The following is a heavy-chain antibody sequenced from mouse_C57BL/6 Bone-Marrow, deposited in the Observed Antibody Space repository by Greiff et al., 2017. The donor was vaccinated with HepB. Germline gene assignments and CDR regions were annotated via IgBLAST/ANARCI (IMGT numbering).Heavy chain of an antibody. CDR3: ARRGLLYWYVEV. V-gene: IGHV1-64*01. J-gene: IGHJ1*03. CDR1: GYTFTSYW. Sequence: QVQLQQPGAELVKPGASVKLSCKASGYTFTSYWMHWVKQRPGQGLEWIGMIHPNSGSTNYNEKFKSKATLTVDKSSSTGYMQLSSLTSEDSAVYYCARRGLLYWYVEVWGTGTTVTVSS. D-gene: IGHD2-1*01. CDR2: IHPNSGST.